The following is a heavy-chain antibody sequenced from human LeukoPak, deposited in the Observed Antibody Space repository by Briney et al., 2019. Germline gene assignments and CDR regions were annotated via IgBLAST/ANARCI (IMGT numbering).Heavy chain of an antibody. D-gene: IGHD4-23*01. V-gene: IGHV5-51*01. Sequence: GESLKISCKGSGYSFTTYWIGWVRQMPGKGLEWMAIIYPGDSDTRYSPSFQGQVTISADKSISTAYLQWSSLKASDTAMYYCARQYYGDNSGFDYWGQGTLVTASS. CDR2: IYPGDSDT. J-gene: IGHJ4*02. CDR1: GYSFTTYW. CDR3: ARQYYGDNSGFDY.